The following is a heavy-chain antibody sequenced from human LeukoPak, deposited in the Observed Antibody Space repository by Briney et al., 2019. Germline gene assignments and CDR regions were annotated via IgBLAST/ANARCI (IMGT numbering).Heavy chain of an antibody. Sequence: GGSLRLSCAASGFTFSSYAMSWVRQAPGKGLEWVSAISGSGGSTYYADSVKGRFTISRDNSKNTLYLQMNSLRAEDTAVYYCANGYYDFWSGYPTPFDYWGQGTLVTVSS. CDR3: ANGYYDFWSGYPTPFDY. CDR1: GFTFSSYA. J-gene: IGHJ4*02. D-gene: IGHD3-3*01. V-gene: IGHV3-23*01. CDR2: ISGSGGST.